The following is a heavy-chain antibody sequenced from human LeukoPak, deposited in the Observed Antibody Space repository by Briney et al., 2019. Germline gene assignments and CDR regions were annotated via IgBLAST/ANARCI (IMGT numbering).Heavy chain of an antibody. CDR2: INHSGST. CDR1: GGSFSGYY. Sequence: SETLSLTCAVYGGSFSGYYWSWIRQPPGKGLEWIGEINHSGSTNYNPSLKSRVTISVDTSKNQFSLKLSSVTAADTAVYYCARDQAAAGGGYDYWGQGTLVTVSS. CDR3: ARDQAAAGGGYDY. D-gene: IGHD6-13*01. V-gene: IGHV4-34*01. J-gene: IGHJ4*02.